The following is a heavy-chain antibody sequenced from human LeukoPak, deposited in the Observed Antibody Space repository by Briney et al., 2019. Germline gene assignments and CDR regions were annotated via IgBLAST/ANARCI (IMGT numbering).Heavy chain of an antibody. CDR3: AKDLGIRFLEWGNWFDP. V-gene: IGHV3-30*18. J-gene: IGHJ5*02. CDR2: ISYDGSNK. D-gene: IGHD3-3*01. Sequence: GRSLRLSCAASGFTFSSYGMHWVRQAPGKGPEWVAVISYDGSNKYYADSVKGRFTISRDNSKNTLYLQMNSLRAEDTAVYYCAKDLGIRFLEWGNWFDPWGQGTLVTVSS. CDR1: GFTFSSYG.